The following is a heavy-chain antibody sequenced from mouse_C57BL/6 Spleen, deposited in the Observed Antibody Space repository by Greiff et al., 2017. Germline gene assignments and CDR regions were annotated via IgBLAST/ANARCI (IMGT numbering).Heavy chain of an antibody. J-gene: IGHJ3*01. Sequence: EVKVEESGEGLVKPGGSLKLSCAASGFTFSSYAMSWVRQTPEKRLEWVAYISSGGDYIYYADTVKGRFTISRDNARHTLYLQMSSLKSEDTAMYYCTTIYYDYDEAWCAYWGQGTLVTVSA. CDR3: TTIYYDYDEAWCAY. V-gene: IGHV5-9-1*02. D-gene: IGHD2-4*01. CDR1: GFTFSSYA. CDR2: ISSGGDYI.